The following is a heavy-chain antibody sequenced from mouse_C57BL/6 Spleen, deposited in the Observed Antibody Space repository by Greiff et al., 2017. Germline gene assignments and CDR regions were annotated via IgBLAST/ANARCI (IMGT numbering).Heavy chain of an antibody. Sequence: QVQLKQPGAELVKPGASVKMSCKASGYTFTSYWITWVKQRPGQGLEWLGALYPGCGSTNYNEKFKSKATLTVDTSTSTAYMQLSSLTSEDSAVYYCARQYDYERYWCIDVWGTGTTGTVSS. V-gene: IGHV1-55*01. J-gene: IGHJ1*03. CDR2: LYPGCGST. CDR3: ARQYDYERYWCIDV. CDR1: GYTFTSYW. D-gene: IGHD2-4*01.